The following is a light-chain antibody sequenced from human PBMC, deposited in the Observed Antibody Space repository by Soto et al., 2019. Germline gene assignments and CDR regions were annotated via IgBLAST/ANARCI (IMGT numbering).Light chain of an antibody. CDR2: GAS. V-gene: IGKV3-20*01. Sequence: EIVLTQSPGTLSLSPGERATLSCRASQSVSSSYLAWYQQKPGQAPRLLIYGASSRATGIPDRFSGSGSGTDFTLTISRLEPEDFAVYYCQQFDTSPPSTFGQGTRLE. CDR3: QQFDTSPPST. J-gene: IGKJ5*01. CDR1: QSVSSSY.